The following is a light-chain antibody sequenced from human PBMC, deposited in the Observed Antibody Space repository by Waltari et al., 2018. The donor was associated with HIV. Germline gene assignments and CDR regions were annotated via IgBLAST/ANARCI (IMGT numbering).Light chain of an antibody. V-gene: IGLV2-14*03. CDR3: SSYTSSTTYV. CDR1: STAVASSNY. CDR2: DVS. J-gene: IGLJ1*01. Sequence: QSALTQPASVYGAPGQSITISCTGTSTAVASSNYVSWHQQPPGEAPKLIIHDVSNRPSGISNRFSGSKSGNTASLTISGLQTEDEADYYCSSYTSSTTYVFGTGTRVTVL.